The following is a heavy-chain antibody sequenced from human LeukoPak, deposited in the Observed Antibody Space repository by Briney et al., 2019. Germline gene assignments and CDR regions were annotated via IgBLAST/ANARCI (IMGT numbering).Heavy chain of an antibody. CDR2: ISSSSSYI. V-gene: IGHV3-21*01. Sequence: GGSLRLSCAASGFTFSSYSMNWVRQAPGKGLEWVSSISSSSSYIYYADSVKGRFTISRDNAKNSLYLQMNSLRAEDTAVYYCARVKVAMDYYFDYWGQGTLVTVSS. J-gene: IGHJ4*02. D-gene: IGHD2-21*01. CDR1: GFTFSSYS. CDR3: ARVKVAMDYYFDY.